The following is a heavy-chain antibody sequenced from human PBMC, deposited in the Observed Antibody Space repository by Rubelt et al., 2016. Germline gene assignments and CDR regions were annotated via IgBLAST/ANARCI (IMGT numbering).Heavy chain of an antibody. Sequence: VRQAPGKGLEWVSSISDTSKYIFHADSVGGRFTISRDDAKNSLFLQMNSLRADDTAVYYCTRSGSHSDAFDLWGQGAMVTVSS. V-gene: IGHV3-21*06. CDR3: TRSGSHSDAFDL. D-gene: IGHD1-26*01. J-gene: IGHJ3*01. CDR2: ISDTSKYI.